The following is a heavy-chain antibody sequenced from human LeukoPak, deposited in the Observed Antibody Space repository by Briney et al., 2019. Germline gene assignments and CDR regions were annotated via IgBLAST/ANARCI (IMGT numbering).Heavy chain of an antibody. V-gene: IGHV3-23*01. CDR1: GFTFSSYA. D-gene: IGHD5-18*01. Sequence: PGGSLRLSCAASGFTFSSYAMSWVRQAPGKGLEWVSAISGSGGSTYYADSVKGRFTISRDNSKNTLYLQMNSLRAEDTAVYYCARDDVDTPTFDYWGPGMLVAASS. CDR3: ARDDVDTPTFDY. J-gene: IGHJ4*02. CDR2: ISGSGGST.